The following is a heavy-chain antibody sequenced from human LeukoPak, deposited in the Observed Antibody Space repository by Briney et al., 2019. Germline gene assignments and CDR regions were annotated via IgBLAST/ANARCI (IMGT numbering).Heavy chain of an antibody. J-gene: IGHJ4*02. CDR2: ISGSGGST. D-gene: IGHD3-10*01. Sequence: GGSLRLSCAASGFTFSSYAMSWVRQAPGKGLEWVSAISGSGGSTYYADPVKGRFTISRDNSKNTLYLQMNSLRAEDTAVYYCAKWGRGYYYGSGSYYFDYWGQGTLVTVSS. V-gene: IGHV3-23*01. CDR1: GFTFSSYA. CDR3: AKWGRGYYYGSGSYYFDY.